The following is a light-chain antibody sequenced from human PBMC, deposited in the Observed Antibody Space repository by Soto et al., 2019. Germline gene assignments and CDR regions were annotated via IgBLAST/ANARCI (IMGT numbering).Light chain of an antibody. CDR1: QSVRRY. CDR3: HQRSKWPLT. V-gene: IGKV3-11*01. CDR2: DAS. Sequence: EIVLTQSPATLSLSPGGRATLSCRASQSVRRYLAWYQQKPGQAPRLLIYDASNRATDIPARFSGSGSGTDFTLTISSLDPEDSAVYYCHQRSKWPLTFGRGTKVDIK. J-gene: IGKJ4*01.